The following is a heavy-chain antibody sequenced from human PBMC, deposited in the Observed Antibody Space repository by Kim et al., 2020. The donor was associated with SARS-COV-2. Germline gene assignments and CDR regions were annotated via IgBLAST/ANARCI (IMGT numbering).Heavy chain of an antibody. V-gene: IGHV4-31*02. CDR3: ARGFTGPSLDY. J-gene: IGHJ4*02. D-gene: IGHD3-3*01. CDR2: T. Sequence: TDSNPSRKSRVTKAVETTKNQYSLKLSAVTAADTDVYYCARGFTGPSLDYWGQGTLVTVSS.